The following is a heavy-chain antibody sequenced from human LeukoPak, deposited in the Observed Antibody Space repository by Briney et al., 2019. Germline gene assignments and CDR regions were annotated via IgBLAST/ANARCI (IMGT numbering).Heavy chain of an antibody. V-gene: IGHV3-23*01. D-gene: IGHD1-26*01. CDR1: GFTFSSYA. J-gene: IGHJ4*02. CDR2: ISGSGDNT. Sequence: PGESLRLSCAASGFTFSSYAMTWVCQAPGKGLEWVSSISGSGDNTYYADSVKGRFTISRDNSKNTLYLQMNSLRAEDTAVYYCAKAISGSNAVADYWGQGTLVTVSS. CDR3: AKAISGSNAVADY.